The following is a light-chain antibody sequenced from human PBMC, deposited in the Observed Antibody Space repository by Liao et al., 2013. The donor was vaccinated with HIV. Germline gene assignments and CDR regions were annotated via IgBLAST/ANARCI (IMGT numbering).Light chain of an antibody. J-gene: IGLJ2*01. V-gene: IGLV3-21*01. CDR1: NIGDKG. Sequence: SYVLTQPPSVSVAPGKTARITCGGDNIGDKGVHWYQQKPGQAPTLVIYYDSDRPSGISERFSGSNSGNTATLTISRVEAGDEADYYCQVWDSSSALFGGGTKLTVL. CDR3: QVWDSSSAL. CDR2: YDS.